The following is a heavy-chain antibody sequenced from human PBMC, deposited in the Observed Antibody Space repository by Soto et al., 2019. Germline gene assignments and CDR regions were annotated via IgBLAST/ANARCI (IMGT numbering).Heavy chain of an antibody. V-gene: IGHV3-66*01. CDR2: IYSGGST. Sequence: PGGSLRLSCAASGFTVSSNYMSWVRQAPGKGLEWVSVIYSGGSTYYADSVKGRFTISRDNSKNTLYLQMNSLRAEDTAVYYCARSHPGLWSLFDYWGQGTLVTVSS. J-gene: IGHJ4*02. CDR1: GFTVSSNY. D-gene: IGHD1-1*01. CDR3: ARSHPGLWSLFDY.